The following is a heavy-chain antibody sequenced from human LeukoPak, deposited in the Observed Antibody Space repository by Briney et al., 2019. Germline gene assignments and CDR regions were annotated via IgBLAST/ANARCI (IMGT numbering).Heavy chain of an antibody. CDR3: AKGNGENYYDSSGYYF. CDR2: LSGSGGNT. Sequence: PGGSLRLSCAASGFXFSSYAMNWVRQAPGKGLEWVSALSGSGGNTNYADSVKGRFTISRDNCKNTLYLQMNSLRAEDTAVYYCAKGNGENYYDSSGYYFWGQGTLVTVSS. V-gene: IGHV3-23*01. CDR1: GFXFSSYA. D-gene: IGHD3-22*01. J-gene: IGHJ4*02.